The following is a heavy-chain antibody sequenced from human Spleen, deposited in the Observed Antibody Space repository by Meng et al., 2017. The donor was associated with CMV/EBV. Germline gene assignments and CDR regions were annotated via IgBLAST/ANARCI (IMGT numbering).Heavy chain of an antibody. J-gene: IGHJ5*02. CDR1: GFTFSTDA. V-gene: IGHV3-30-3*01. CDR2: ISYDGSNK. CDR3: ARGGYYDSSGQNWFDP. Sequence: SGFTFSTDAMHWVRQTPGKGLEWVAVISYDGSNKYYADSVKGRFTISRDNSKNTLHLQMNTLRAEDTALYYCARGGYYDSSGQNWFDPWGQGTLVTVSS. D-gene: IGHD3-22*01.